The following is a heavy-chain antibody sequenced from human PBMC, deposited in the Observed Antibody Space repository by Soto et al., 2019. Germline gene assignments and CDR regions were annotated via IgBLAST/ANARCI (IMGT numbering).Heavy chain of an antibody. V-gene: IGHV3-7*01. Sequence: EVQLVESGGGLVQPGGSLRLSCTGSGFTFSDFCMHWVRQAPGKGLEWVADINQGGSQTYYLNSVKGRLTTSRDNAKNSLFLQMSSLKGEDTGVYDVERDGVISPGELDYWGQGALVTVSS. D-gene: IGHD3-10*01. CDR3: ERDGVISPGELDY. CDR1: GFTFSDFC. CDR2: INQGGSQT. J-gene: IGHJ4*02.